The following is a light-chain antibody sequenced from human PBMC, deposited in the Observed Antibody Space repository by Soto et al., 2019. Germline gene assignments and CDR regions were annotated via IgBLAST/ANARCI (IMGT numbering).Light chain of an antibody. V-gene: IGKV3-20*01. CDR1: QSVRSDY. J-gene: IGKJ4*01. CDR2: GVS. CDR3: HQYGNSPLT. Sequence: ETVLTQSPATLSLSPGDRATLSCRASQSVRSDYFAWYQQKPGQPPRVILFGVSTRATAIPDRFSGSGSGTDFTLTISRLEPDDFGLYYCHQYGNSPLTFGGGTKVDIK.